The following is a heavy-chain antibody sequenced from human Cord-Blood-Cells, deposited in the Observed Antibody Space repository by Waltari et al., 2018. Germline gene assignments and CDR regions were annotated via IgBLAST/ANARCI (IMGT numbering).Heavy chain of an antibody. CDR2: NNHRGST. D-gene: IGHD2-21*02. CDR1: GGAFSGYY. J-gene: IGHJ4*02. V-gene: IGHV4-34*01. Sequence: QVQLQQWGAGLLKPSETLSLTCAVYGGAFSGYYWSWIRQPPGKGREWIGENNHRGSTNDNPSLKNRVTISVDTSKDRFSRKLSAVTAADTAVYYCASTYCGGDCYSDYWGQGTLVTVSS. CDR3: ASTYCGGDCYSDY.